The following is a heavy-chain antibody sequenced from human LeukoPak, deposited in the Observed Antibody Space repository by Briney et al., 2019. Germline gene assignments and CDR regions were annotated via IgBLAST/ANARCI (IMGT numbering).Heavy chain of an antibody. CDR3: TTSGTPFEY. J-gene: IGHJ4*02. D-gene: IGHD3-10*01. Sequence: PGGSLRLSCAASGFTFNKAWMSWVRLAPGEGLEWVGRIKNKGDGGTTDYAAPVKGRFTVSRDDSKSTLYLQMNSLKTEDTAVYYCTTSGTPFEYWGQGTLVTVSS. V-gene: IGHV3-15*01. CDR1: GFTFNKAW. CDR2: IKNKGDGGTT.